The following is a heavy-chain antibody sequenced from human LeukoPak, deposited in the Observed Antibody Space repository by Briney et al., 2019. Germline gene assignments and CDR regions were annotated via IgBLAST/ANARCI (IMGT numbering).Heavy chain of an antibody. Sequence: PSQTLSLTCTVSRGSISSGNYYWSWIRQPAGKGLEWIGRFHTRGSTNYNPSLKSRVTISVDTSKNQFSLKLSSVTAADTAVYYCARLPYYYGSGSYAFDIWGQGTMVTVSS. CDR2: FHTRGST. J-gene: IGHJ3*02. V-gene: IGHV4-61*02. CDR3: ARLPYYYGSGSYAFDI. CDR1: RGSISSGNYY. D-gene: IGHD3-10*01.